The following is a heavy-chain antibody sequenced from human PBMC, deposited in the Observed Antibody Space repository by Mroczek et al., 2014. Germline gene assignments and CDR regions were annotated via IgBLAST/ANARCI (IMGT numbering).Heavy chain of an antibody. CDR3: AKEPNLVGGNSLGYVDY. CDR2: ISGSGGGT. V-gene: IGHV3-23*04. J-gene: IGHJ4*02. D-gene: IGHD7-27*01. CDR1: GFTFSSYA. Sequence: VQLVQSEGGLVQPGGSLRLSCAASGFTFSSYAMSWVRQAPGKGLEWVSTISGSGGGTYYADSVKGRFTISRDNSKNTLYLQMNSLRAEDTAIYFCAKEPNLVGGNSLGYVDYWGQGTLVTVSS.